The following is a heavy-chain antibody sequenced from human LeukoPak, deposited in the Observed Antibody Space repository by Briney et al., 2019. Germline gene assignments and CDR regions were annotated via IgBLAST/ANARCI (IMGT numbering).Heavy chain of an antibody. V-gene: IGHV7-4-1*02. J-gene: IGHJ5*02. CDR2: INTNTGNP. D-gene: IGHD6-13*01. CDR1: VYTFTSYA. CDR3: ASRAAGKGNWFDP. Sequence: ASVKVSCKASVYTFTSYAMNWVRQAPGQGLEWMGWINTNTGNPTYAQGFTGRFVFSLDTSVSTAYLQISSLKAEDTAVYYCASRAAGKGNWFDPWGQGTLVTVSS.